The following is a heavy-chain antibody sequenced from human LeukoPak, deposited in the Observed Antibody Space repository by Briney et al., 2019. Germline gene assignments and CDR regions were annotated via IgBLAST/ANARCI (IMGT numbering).Heavy chain of an antibody. D-gene: IGHD1-26*01. V-gene: IGHV1-2*02. Sequence: GASVQVSCKASGYTFTGYYMHWVRQAPGQGLEWMGWINPNSGGTNYAQKFQGRVTMTRDTSISTAYMELSRLRSDDTAVYYCARVRIVGATTNDYWGQGTLVTVSS. CDR3: ARVRIVGATTNDY. J-gene: IGHJ4*02. CDR1: GYTFTGYY. CDR2: INPNSGGT.